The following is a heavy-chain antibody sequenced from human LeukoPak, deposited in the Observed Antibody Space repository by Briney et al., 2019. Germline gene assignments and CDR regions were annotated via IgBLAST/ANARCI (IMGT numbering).Heavy chain of an antibody. CDR1: GYTFTSHW. V-gene: IGHV5-51*01. D-gene: IGHD1-26*01. J-gene: IGHJ6*02. Sequence: GESLKISCKGSGYTFTSHWLGWVRQRPGKGLGGVGVIYPGDSDTRYSPSCQGQVTISAAESISTAYLQWSSLKASDTAMYYCARHDRWDAGPQGGMDVWGQGTTVTVSS. CDR2: IYPGDSDT. CDR3: ARHDRWDAGPQGGMDV.